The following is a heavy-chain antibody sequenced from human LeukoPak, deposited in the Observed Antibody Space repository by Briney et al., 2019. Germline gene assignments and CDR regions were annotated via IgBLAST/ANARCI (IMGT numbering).Heavy chain of an antibody. D-gene: IGHD5-12*01. CDR1: GFTFSSYA. Sequence: GGSLRLSCAASGFTFSSYAMSWVRQAPGKGLEWVSAISGSGGSTYYADSVKGRFTISRDNAKNTLYLQMNSLRAEDTAVYYCARGDGYKRAFDIWGQGTMVTVSS. CDR2: ISGSGGST. J-gene: IGHJ3*02. V-gene: IGHV3-23*01. CDR3: ARGDGYKRAFDI.